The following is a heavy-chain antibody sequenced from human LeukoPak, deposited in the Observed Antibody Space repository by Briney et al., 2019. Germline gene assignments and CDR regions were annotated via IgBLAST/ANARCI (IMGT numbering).Heavy chain of an antibody. J-gene: IGHJ6*02. CDR1: GFTFSSYA. V-gene: IGHV3-23*01. Sequence: PGGSLRLSCAASGFTFSSYAMSWVRQAPGKGLEWVSAISSSGGSTYYADSVKGRFTISRDNAKSSLYLQMNSLGAEDTAIYYCARAYCRGGSCYHYYYGMDVWGQGTTVTVSS. CDR3: ARAYCRGGSCYHYYYGMDV. CDR2: ISSSGGST. D-gene: IGHD2-15*01.